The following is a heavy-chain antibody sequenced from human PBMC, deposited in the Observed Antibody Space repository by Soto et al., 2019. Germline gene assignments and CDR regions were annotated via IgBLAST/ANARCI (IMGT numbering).Heavy chain of an antibody. J-gene: IGHJ3*02. Sequence: QVQLVQSGAEVKKPGASVKVSCKASGYTFTSYAMHWVRQAPGQRLEWMGWINAGNGNTKYSQKFQGRVTITRDTSASTAYMELSSLRSEDTAVYYCARPYYDILPGPNGPDAFDIWGQGTMVTVSS. CDR1: GYTFTSYA. CDR2: INAGNGNT. CDR3: ARPYYDILPGPNGPDAFDI. V-gene: IGHV1-3*01. D-gene: IGHD3-9*01.